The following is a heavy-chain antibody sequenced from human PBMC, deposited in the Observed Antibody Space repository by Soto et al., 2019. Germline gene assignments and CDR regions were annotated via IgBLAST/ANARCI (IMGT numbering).Heavy chain of an antibody. V-gene: IGHV1-18*01. Sequence: ASVKVSCKASGYTFTSYGISWVRQAPGQGLEWMGWISAYNGNTNYAQKLQGRVTMTTDTSTSTAYMELRSLRSDDTAVYYCAYYYDTSCYPLGVFDIFGQVTMVIVSS. D-gene: IGHD3-22*01. J-gene: IGHJ3*02. CDR3: AYYYDTSCYPLGVFDI. CDR1: GYTFTSYG. CDR2: ISAYNGNT.